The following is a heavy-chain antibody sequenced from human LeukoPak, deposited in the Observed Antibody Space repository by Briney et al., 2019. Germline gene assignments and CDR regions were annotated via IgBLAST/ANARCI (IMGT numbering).Heavy chain of an antibody. V-gene: IGHV4-61*01. Sequence: PSETLSLIRTVSGGSVSSGSYYWSWIRQPPGKGLEWIGYIYYSGSTNYNPSLKSRVTISVDTSKNQFSLKLSSVTAADTAVYYCARAQRRNIVVVITRGAFDIWGQGTMVTVSS. CDR1: GGSVSSGSYY. J-gene: IGHJ3*02. CDR3: ARAQRRNIVVVITRGAFDI. D-gene: IGHD3-22*01. CDR2: IYYSGST.